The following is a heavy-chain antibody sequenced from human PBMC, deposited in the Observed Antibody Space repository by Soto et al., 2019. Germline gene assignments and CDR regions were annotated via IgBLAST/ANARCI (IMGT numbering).Heavy chain of an antibody. D-gene: IGHD6-13*01. J-gene: IGHJ4*02. Sequence: LSLTCTVSGGSISSYYWGWIRQPPGKGLEWISYISPSSSSTKYADSVKGRFTISRANAKNSLYLQMNTLRAEDTAVYYCARDVRQLVDYWGQGTLVTVSS. CDR1: GGSISSYY. V-gene: IGHV3-11*05. CDR2: ISPSSSST. CDR3: ARDVRQLVDY.